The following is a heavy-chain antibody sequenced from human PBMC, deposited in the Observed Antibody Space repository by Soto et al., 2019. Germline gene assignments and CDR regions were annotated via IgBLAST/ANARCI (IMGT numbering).Heavy chain of an antibody. D-gene: IGHD3-3*01. CDR3: ARDGVLLRFLGAYFDY. Sequence: PGGSLRLSCAASGFTFSSYSMNWVRQAPGKGLEWVSYISSSSSTIYYADSVKGRFTISRDNAKNSLYLQMNSLRDEDTAVYYCARDGVLLRFLGAYFDYWGQGTLVTVSS. J-gene: IGHJ4*02. CDR2: ISSSSSTI. CDR1: GFTFSSYS. V-gene: IGHV3-48*02.